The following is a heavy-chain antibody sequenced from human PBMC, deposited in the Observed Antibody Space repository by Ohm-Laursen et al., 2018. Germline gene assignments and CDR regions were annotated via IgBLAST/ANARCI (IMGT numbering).Heavy chain of an antibody. Sequence: SQTLSLTCTVSGGSVSTYYWNWIRQPAGKGLEWIGRISSSGNTNYNPSLKSRVIMSVDTSKNQFSLKLTSVTAADTAVYYCARYSSGSFDCWGQGTLVTVSS. V-gene: IGHV4-4*07. CDR3: ARYSSGSFDC. CDR2: ISSSGNT. J-gene: IGHJ4*02. CDR1: GGSVSTYY. D-gene: IGHD6-19*01.